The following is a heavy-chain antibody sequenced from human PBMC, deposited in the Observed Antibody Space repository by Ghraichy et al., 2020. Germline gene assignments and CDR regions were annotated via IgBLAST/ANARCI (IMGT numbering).Heavy chain of an antibody. D-gene: IGHD4-17*01. V-gene: IGHV3-30*03. CDR1: GFAFSYYG. Sequence: GGSLRLSCTASGFAFSYYGMHWVRQAPGKGLEWVAFTSYDGTYRYYAESVGGRFSISRDNSKNTLYLQMNSLRSEDTAVYYCATGGRTSVTDRIDNWGQGTPVTVSS. CDR2: TSYDGTYR. CDR3: ATGGRTSVTDRIDN. J-gene: IGHJ4*02.